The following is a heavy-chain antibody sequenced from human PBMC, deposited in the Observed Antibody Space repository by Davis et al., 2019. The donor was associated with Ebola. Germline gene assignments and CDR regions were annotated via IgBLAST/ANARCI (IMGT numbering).Heavy chain of an antibody. CDR3: AREWVVPAAIPSYYYYYGMDV. V-gene: IGHV4-59*12. Sequence: GSLRLSCTVSGGSISSYYWSWIRQPPGKGLEWIGYIYYSGSTNYNPSLKSRVTISVDTSKNQFSLKLSSVTAADTAVYYCAREWVVPAAIPSYYYYYGMDVWGQGTTVTVSS. J-gene: IGHJ6*02. CDR1: GGSISSYY. CDR2: IYYSGST. D-gene: IGHD2-2*02.